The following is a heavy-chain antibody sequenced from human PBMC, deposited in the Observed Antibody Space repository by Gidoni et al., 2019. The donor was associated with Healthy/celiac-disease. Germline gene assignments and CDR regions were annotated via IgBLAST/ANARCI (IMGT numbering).Heavy chain of an antibody. CDR2: IWHDGRNK. Sequence: QVQLVESGGGVVQPGRSLRLSCAASGFTFSSYGMHWVRQAPGKGLQWVALIWHDGRNKYYADSVKGRFTISRDNSKNTLHLQMNSLRAEDTAVYYCAREGPGPMVQGVDYYYYAMDVWGQGTTVSVSS. V-gene: IGHV3-33*01. CDR3: AREGPGPMVQGVDYYYYAMDV. CDR1: GFTFSSYG. J-gene: IGHJ6*02. D-gene: IGHD3-10*01.